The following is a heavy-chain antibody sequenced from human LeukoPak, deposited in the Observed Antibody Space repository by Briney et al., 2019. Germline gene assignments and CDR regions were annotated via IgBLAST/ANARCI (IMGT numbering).Heavy chain of an antibody. CDR3: ATQHKLELRLSKWFDP. D-gene: IGHD1-7*01. CDR1: GGTFSNYV. CDR2: IIPIFGVT. Sequence: SVKVSCKTSGGTFSNYVINWVRQAPGQGLEWMERIIPIFGVTKYAQKFQGRVTITADTSTSTGYMELSSLRSEDTAVYYCATQHKLELRLSKWFDPWGQGTLVTVSS. J-gene: IGHJ5*02. V-gene: IGHV1-69*04.